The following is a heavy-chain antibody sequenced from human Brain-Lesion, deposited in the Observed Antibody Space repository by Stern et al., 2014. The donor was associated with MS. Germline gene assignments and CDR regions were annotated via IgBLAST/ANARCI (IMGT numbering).Heavy chain of an antibody. V-gene: IGHV4-39*02. CDR3: AGEEDIRYCSGGSCTGNWFDP. CDR2: IYYSGNT. J-gene: IGHJ5*02. Sequence: VQLVESGPGLVKPSETLSLTCTVAGGSVSSTSYAWAWIRQPPGKGLEWIGTIYYSGNTYYRPSLKSRLTLSLATSKTHFSLPLRSVTAADTAVYYCAGEEDIRYCSGGSCTGNWFDPWGQGTLVTVSS. CDR1: GGSVSSTSYA. D-gene: IGHD2-15*01.